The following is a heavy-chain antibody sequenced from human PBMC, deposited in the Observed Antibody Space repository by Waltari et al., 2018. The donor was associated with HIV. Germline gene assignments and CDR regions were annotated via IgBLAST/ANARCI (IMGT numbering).Heavy chain of an antibody. Sequence: QVQLVQSGAEVKKPGASVKVSCKASGYTFSDYYMHWVRQAPGQGLEWMGWVDPNSGGTRYAGKVQGRVTRTRETSSSTAYMERSRLRFDDTAGYYCARVFRGTVNYFDSRLGHWGQGTLVTVSS. CDR2: VDPNSGGT. CDR1: GYTFSDYY. J-gene: IGHJ5*02. D-gene: IGHD3-22*01. V-gene: IGHV1-2*02. CDR3: ARVFRGTVNYFDSRLGH.